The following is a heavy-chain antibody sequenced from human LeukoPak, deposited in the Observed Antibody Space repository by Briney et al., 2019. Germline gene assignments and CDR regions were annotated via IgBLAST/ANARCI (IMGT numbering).Heavy chain of an antibody. J-gene: IGHJ4*02. D-gene: IGHD5-18*01. V-gene: IGHV4-39*01. CDR2: IYYSGST. CDR1: GGSISSSSYY. CDR3: AVLDTAMGASDY. Sequence: PSETLSLTCTVSGGSISSSSYYWGWIRQPPGKGLEWIGSIYYSGSTYYNPSLKSRVTISVDTSKNQFSLKLSSVTAADTAVYYCAVLDTAMGASDYWGQGTLVTVSS.